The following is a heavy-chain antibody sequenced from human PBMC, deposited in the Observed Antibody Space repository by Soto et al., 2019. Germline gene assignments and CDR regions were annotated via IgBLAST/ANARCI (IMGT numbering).Heavy chain of an antibody. Sequence: EVQLVESGGGLVQPGGSLRLSCAASGFSFSTYDMNWVRQAPVKGLELVSYVSSGGQTIKSTDSVKGRFTSSRDNAKNSLYLQMRGLRDEDTGVYYCARDPPRGYSGMDVWGQGTTVTVSS. J-gene: IGHJ6*02. CDR2: VSSGGQTI. CDR3: ARDPPRGYSGMDV. V-gene: IGHV3-48*02. CDR1: GFSFSTYD.